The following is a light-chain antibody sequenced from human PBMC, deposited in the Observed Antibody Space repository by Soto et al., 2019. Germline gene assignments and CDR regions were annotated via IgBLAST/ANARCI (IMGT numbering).Light chain of an antibody. Sequence: QSALTQPASVSGSPGQSITISCTATNXXXGSYNLVSWYQQHPGKAPKLMMYDDTKRPSGVSNRFSGSRSGNTASLTISGLQAXDEADYYCCSYATMTTVVVFGGGTKLTVL. V-gene: IGLV2-23*02. CDR1: NXXXGSYNL. CDR3: CSYATMTTVVV. CDR2: DDT. J-gene: IGLJ2*01.